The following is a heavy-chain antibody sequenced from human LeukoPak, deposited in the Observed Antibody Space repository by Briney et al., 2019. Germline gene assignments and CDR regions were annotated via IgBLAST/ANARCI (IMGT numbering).Heavy chain of an antibody. V-gene: IGHV4-39*01. CDR3: ARARSEQWELLEAFDI. Sequence: SETLSLTCTVSGGSISSSSYYWGWIRQPPGKGLEWIGSIYYSGSTYYNPSLKSRVTISVDTSKNQFSLKLSSVTAADTAVYYCARARSEQWELLEAFDIWGQGTMVTVSS. CDR2: IYYSGST. CDR1: GGSISSSSYY. D-gene: IGHD1-26*01. J-gene: IGHJ3*02.